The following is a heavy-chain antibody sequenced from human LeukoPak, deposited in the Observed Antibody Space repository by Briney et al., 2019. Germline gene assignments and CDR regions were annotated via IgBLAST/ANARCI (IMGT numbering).Heavy chain of an antibody. CDR3: ARGGGYYAIDY. CDR2: LYSDDTT. Sequence: ETLSLTCTVSGGSISSSSYYWGWIRQPPGKGLEWVSVLYSDDTTYYADSVKGRFTISRDNSKNTLYLQMNNLRAEDTAVYYCARGGGYYAIDYWGQGTLVTVSS. D-gene: IGHD1-26*01. V-gene: IGHV3-53*01. CDR1: GGSISSSSYY. J-gene: IGHJ4*02.